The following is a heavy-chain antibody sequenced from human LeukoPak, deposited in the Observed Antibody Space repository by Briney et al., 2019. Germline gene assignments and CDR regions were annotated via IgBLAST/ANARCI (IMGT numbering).Heavy chain of an antibody. CDR2: MNPNSGNT. D-gene: IGHD5-24*01. V-gene: IGHV1-8*01. CDR3: ARPTRYYYYYYGMDV. CDR1: GYTFTSYD. J-gene: IGHJ6*02. Sequence: VASVKVSCTASGYTFTSYDINWVRQATGQGLEWMGWMNPNSGNTGYAQKFQGRITMTRNTSISTAYMELSSLRSEDTAVYYCARPTRYYYYYYGMDVWGQGTTVSVS.